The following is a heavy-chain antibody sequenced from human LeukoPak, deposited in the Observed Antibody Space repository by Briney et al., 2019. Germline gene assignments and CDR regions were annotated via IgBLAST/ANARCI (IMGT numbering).Heavy chain of an antibody. D-gene: IGHD3-22*01. CDR1: GGSTSSHF. CDR2: IYYSGRT. V-gene: IGHV4-59*11. CDR3: ARLLDNDSSGDPDTFDM. J-gene: IGHJ3*02. Sequence: SETLSLTCTVSGGSTSSHFWSWIRQPPGKGLEWIGYIYYSGRTRYNPSLQSRVTISIDTSENNFSLKLTSVTAADTALYYCARLLDNDSSGDPDTFDMWGQGTVVTVSS.